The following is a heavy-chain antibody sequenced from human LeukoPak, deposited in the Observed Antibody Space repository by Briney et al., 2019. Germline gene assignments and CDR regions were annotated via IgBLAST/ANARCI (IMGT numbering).Heavy chain of an antibody. CDR2: IIPIFGTA. J-gene: IGHJ6*03. CDR1: GGTFSSYA. D-gene: IGHD3-3*01. CDR3: ARYHSRFDFWSGDNPLRSHMDV. Sequence: RASVKVSCKASGGTFSSYAISWVRQAPGQGLEWMGGIIPIFGTANYAQKFQGRVTITADESTSTAYMELSSLRSEDTAVYYCARYHSRFDFWSGDNPLRSHMDVWGKGTTVTVSS. V-gene: IGHV1-69*13.